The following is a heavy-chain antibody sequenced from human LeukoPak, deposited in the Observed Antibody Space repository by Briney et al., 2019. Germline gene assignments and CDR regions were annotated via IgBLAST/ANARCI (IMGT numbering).Heavy chain of an antibody. J-gene: IGHJ4*02. CDR2: IYYSGST. CDR3: ARDVRMVRGVSHFDY. Sequence: SETLSLTCTVSGGSISSYYWSWIRQPPGKGLEWIGYIYYSGSTNYNPSLKSRVTISVDTSKNQFSLKLSSVTAADTAVYYCARDVRMVRGVSHFDYWGQEILVTVSS. V-gene: IGHV4-59*01. CDR1: GGSISSYY. D-gene: IGHD3-10*01.